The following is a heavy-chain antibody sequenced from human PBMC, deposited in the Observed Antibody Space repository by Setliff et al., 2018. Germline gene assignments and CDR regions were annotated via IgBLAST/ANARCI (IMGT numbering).Heavy chain of an antibody. D-gene: IGHD6-6*01. CDR1: GYSISSGYN. J-gene: IGHJ6*03. Sequence: SETLSLTCAVSGYSISSGYNWGWIRQPPGKGLEWIGSIYYSGSTYYNPSLKSRVTISVDTSKNQFSLKLSSVIAADTAVYYCARDLYSSSSGGFYYYYYMDVWGKGTTVTVSS. CDR3: ARDLYSSSSGGFYYYYYMDV. V-gene: IGHV4-38-2*02. CDR2: IYYSGST.